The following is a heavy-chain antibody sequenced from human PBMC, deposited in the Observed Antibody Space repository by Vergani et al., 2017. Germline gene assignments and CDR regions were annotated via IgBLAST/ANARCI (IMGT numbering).Heavy chain of an antibody. D-gene: IGHD1-26*01. V-gene: IGHV6-1*01. CDR2: TYYRSKWYN. Sequence: QVQLQQSGPGLVKPSQTLSLTCAISGDSVSSNSAAWNWIRQSPSRGLEWLGRTYYRSKWYNDYAVSVKSRITINPDTSKNQFSLQMNSVTPEDTAVYYCARDIAEVGATTIDAFDIWGQGTMVTVSS. J-gene: IGHJ3*02. CDR1: GDSVSSNSAA. CDR3: ARDIAEVGATTIDAFDI.